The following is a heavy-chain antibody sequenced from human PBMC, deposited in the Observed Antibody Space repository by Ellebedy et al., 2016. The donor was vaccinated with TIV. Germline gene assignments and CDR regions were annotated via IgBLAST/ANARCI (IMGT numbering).Heavy chain of an antibody. V-gene: IGHV4-34*01. Sequence: MPSETLSLTCAVYGGSFSGYYWSWIRQPPGKGLEWIGEINHSGSTNYNPSLKSRVTISVDTSKNQFSLKLNFVTAADTAVYYCAREAIEVTDTDAFDVWGQGTMVTVSS. CDR3: AREAIEVTDTDAFDV. D-gene: IGHD2-21*02. CDR1: GGSFSGYY. CDR2: INHSGST. J-gene: IGHJ3*01.